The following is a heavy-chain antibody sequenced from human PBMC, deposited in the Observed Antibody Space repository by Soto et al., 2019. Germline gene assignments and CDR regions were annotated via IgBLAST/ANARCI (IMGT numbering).Heavy chain of an antibody. J-gene: IGHJ6*02. V-gene: IGHV6-1*01. CDR1: GDTVSSNSVA. CDR2: TYYRSRWYS. CDR3: ARSEEDSDYYYYGMDV. Sequence: LSLTCVGSGDTVSSNSVAWNWVRQSPSRGLEWLGRTYYRSRWYSDYAVSVRSRIDINADASKNQVSLQLNSVTPEDTAVYYCARSEEDSDYYYYGMDVWGQGTTVTVSS. D-gene: IGHD2-15*01.